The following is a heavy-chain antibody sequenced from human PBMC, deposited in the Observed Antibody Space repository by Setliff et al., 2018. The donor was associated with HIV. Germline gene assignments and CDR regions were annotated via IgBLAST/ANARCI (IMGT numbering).Heavy chain of an antibody. D-gene: IGHD1-1*01. CDR3: ARQLSNSFDY. CDR1: GYTFSDYF. Sequence: ASVKVSCKASGYTFSDYFMHWVRQAPGQGLEWMGWISPDNANTRISQRFRGSVTMTRDRSINTAYMEFSGLTSDDTAVYYCARQLSNSFDYWGQGTLVTVSS. CDR2: ISPDNANT. V-gene: IGHV1-2*02. J-gene: IGHJ4*02.